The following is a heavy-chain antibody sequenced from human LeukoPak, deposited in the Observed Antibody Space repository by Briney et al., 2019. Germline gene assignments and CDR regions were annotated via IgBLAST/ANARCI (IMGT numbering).Heavy chain of an antibody. CDR1: GFTFDDYA. Sequence: GGSLRLSCAASGFTFDDYAMHWVRKAPGKGLEWVSGISWNSGSIGYADSVKGRFTISRDNAKNSLYLQMNSLRAEDTALYYCAKDAYDSSGYSFDYWGQGTLVTVSS. J-gene: IGHJ4*02. CDR2: ISWNSGSI. CDR3: AKDAYDSSGYSFDY. D-gene: IGHD3-22*01. V-gene: IGHV3-9*01.